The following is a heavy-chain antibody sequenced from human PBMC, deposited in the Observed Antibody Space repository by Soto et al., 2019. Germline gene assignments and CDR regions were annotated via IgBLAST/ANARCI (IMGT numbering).Heavy chain of an antibody. CDR2: NSYSGST. D-gene: IGHD1-26*01. J-gene: IGHJ4*02. CDR1: GGSTSSYY. CDR3: ARHGGSYSCDY. Sequence: QVQLQESGPGLVKPSETLSLTCTVTGGSTSSYYWSWLRQPPGKGLEWIGYNSYSGSTDYNPSLKSRVTISVDTSKNQFSLKLSSATAADTAVYYCARHGGSYSCDYWGQGTLVTVSS. V-gene: IGHV4-59*08.